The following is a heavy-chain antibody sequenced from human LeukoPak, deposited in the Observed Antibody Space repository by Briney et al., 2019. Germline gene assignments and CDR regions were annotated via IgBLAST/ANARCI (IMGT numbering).Heavy chain of an antibody. Sequence: SETLSLTCTVSGYSISSGYYWGWIRQPPGKGLEWIGSIYHSGSTYYNPSLKSRVTMSVDTSKNQFSLKLSSVTAADTAVYYCARGPTTVTRAFDYWGQGTLVTVSS. CDR2: IYHSGST. D-gene: IGHD4-17*01. CDR3: ARGPTTVTRAFDY. J-gene: IGHJ4*02. V-gene: IGHV4-38-2*02. CDR1: GYSISSGYY.